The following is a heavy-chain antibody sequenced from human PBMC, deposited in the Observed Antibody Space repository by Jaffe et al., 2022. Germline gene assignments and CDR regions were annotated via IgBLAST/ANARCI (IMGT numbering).Heavy chain of an antibody. V-gene: IGHV3-66*02. J-gene: IGHJ4*02. Sequence: EVQLVESGGGLVQPGGSLRLSCAASGFTVSSNYMSWVRQAPGKGLEWVSVIYSGGSTYYADSVKGRFTISRDNSKNTLYLQMNSLRAEDTAVYYCARVGQQLLRLYYFDYWGQGTLVTVSS. CDR3: ARVGQQLLRLYYFDY. CDR1: GFTVSSNY. D-gene: IGHD6-13*01. CDR2: IYSGGST.